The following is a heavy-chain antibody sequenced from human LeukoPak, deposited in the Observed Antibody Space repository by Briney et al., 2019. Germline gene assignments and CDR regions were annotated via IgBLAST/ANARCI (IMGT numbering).Heavy chain of an antibody. CDR1: GFTFSSYS. CDR2: ISSSSSYI. V-gene: IGHV3-21*04. J-gene: IGHJ4*02. D-gene: IGHD2-15*01. CDR3: ARSGLNRFDY. Sequence: PGGSLRLSCAASGFTFSSYSMNWVRQAPGKGLEWVSSISSSSSYIYYADSVKGRFSISRDNSKNTLYLQMNSLRAEDTAAYYCARSGLNRFDYWGQGTLVTVSS.